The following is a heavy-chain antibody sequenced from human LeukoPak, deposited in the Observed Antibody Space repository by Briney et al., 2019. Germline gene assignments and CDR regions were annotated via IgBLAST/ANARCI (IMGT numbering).Heavy chain of an antibody. Sequence: GGSLRLSCAASGFTFINFTMSWVRQAPGKGLEWVSAIGGSDGSTYYADSVKGRFTISRDNSKNTLDMQMNSLRAEDTAVYYCAKGVSGWPYYFDYWGQGNLVIVSS. D-gene: IGHD6-19*01. V-gene: IGHV3-23*01. CDR3: AKGVSGWPYYFDY. CDR1: GFTFINFT. CDR2: IGGSDGST. J-gene: IGHJ4*02.